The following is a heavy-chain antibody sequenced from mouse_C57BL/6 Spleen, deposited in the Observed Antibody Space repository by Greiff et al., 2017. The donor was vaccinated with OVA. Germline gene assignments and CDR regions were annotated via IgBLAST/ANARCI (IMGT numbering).Heavy chain of an antibody. D-gene: IGHD1-1*01. V-gene: IGHV1-39*01. CDR1: GYSFTDYN. J-gene: IGHJ2*01. CDR3: ARFHYYGSSLDY. CDR2: INPNYGTT. Sequence: EVKVVESGPELVKPGASVKISCKASGYSFTDYNMNWVKQSNGKSLEWIGVINPNYGTTSYNQKFKGKATLTVDQSSSTAYMQLNSLTSEDSAVYYCARFHYYGSSLDYWGQGTTLTVSS.